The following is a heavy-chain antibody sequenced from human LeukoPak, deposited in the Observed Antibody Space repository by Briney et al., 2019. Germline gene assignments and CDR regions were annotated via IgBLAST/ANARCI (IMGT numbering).Heavy chain of an antibody. V-gene: IGHV4-39*01. CDR1: GGSISSSSYY. CDR3: ATCRYDFWSGYYKTPYYYYYYYMDV. J-gene: IGHJ6*03. Sequence: KSSETLSLTCTVSGGSISSSSYYWGWIRQPPGKGLEWIGSIYYSGSTYYNPSLKSRVTISVDTSKNQFSLTLSSVTAADTAVYYCATCRYDFWSGYYKTPYYYYYYYMDVWGKGTTVTVSS. D-gene: IGHD3-3*01. CDR2: IYYSGST.